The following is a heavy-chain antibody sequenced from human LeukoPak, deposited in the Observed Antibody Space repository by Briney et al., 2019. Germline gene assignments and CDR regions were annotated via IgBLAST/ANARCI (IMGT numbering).Heavy chain of an antibody. Sequence: SETLSLTCTVSGDSIRSYYWSWIRQPPGKRLEWIGYIHNSGSANSHPPLKSRVTISIDTSKIHFSLKLSSVTTADTAVYYCARGRGDTLPFDLWGHGTLVTVSS. J-gene: IGHJ4*01. V-gene: IGHV4-59*01. D-gene: IGHD5-18*01. CDR1: GDSIRSYY. CDR2: IHNSGSA. CDR3: ARGRGDTLPFDL.